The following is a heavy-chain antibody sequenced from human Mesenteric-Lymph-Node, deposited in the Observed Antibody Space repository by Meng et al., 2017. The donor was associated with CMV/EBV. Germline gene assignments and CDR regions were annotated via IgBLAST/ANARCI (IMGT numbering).Heavy chain of an antibody. Sequence: SQTLSLTCAISGDSVPRNGVAWNWIRQSPSRGLEWLGGTYYRSKWFNDYAVFVKSRLTINPDTSKNQFSLQLNSMSPEDTATYYCARATMIRGVTFTWSGVGLDSWGQGTLVTVSS. V-gene: IGHV6-1*01. D-gene: IGHD3-10*01. CDR2: TYYRSKWFN. J-gene: IGHJ4*02. CDR1: GDSVPRNGVA. CDR3: ARATMIRGVTFTWSGVGLDS.